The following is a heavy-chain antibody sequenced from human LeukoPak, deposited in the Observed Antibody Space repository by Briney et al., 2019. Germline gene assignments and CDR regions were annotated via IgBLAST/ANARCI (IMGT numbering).Heavy chain of an antibody. CDR3: ARVRPYYDSSGYTPYYFDY. CDR2: IYTSGST. CDR1: GGSISSGSYY. V-gene: IGHV4-61*02. Sequence: SETLSLTCTVSGGSISSGSYYWSWIRQPAGKGLEWIGRIYTSGSTNYNPSLKSRVTISVDTSKNQFSLKLSSVTAADTAVYYYARVRPYYDSSGYTPYYFDYWGQGTLVTVSS. J-gene: IGHJ4*02. D-gene: IGHD3-22*01.